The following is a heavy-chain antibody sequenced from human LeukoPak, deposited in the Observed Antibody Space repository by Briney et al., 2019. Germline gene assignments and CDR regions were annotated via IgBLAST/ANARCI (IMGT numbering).Heavy chain of an antibody. J-gene: IGHJ4*02. CDR1: GYTFTGYY. V-gene: IGHV1-2*06. D-gene: IGHD6-19*01. CDR3: ATTSGSGHRGFGY. CDR2: INPNSGGT. Sequence: ASVKVSCKASGYTFTGYYMHWVRQAPGQGLEWMGRINPNSGGTNYAQKFQGRVTMTRDTSISTAYMELSRLRSDDTAVYYCATTSGSGHRGFGYWGQGTLVTVSS.